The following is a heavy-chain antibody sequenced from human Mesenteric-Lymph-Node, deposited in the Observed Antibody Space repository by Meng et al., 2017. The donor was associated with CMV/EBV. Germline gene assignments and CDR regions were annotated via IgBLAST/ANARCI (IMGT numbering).Heavy chain of an antibody. CDR3: ARVEYDFWSGYQKDYYGMDV. CDR2: ISRDSRFI. D-gene: IGHD3-3*01. CDR1: GFTFSDYS. J-gene: IGHJ6*02. V-gene: IGHV3-21*01. Sequence: GGSLRLSCAASGFTFSDYSMNWVRQTPGKGLEWVSYISRDSRFIHYADSVKGRFTISRDNAKNTLYLQMNSLRAEDTAVYYCARVEYDFWSGYQKDYYGMDVWGQGTTVTVSS.